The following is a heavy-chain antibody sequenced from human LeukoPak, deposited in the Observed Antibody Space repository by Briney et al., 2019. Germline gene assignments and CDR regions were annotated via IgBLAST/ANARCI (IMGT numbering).Heavy chain of an antibody. V-gene: IGHV3-23*01. CDR2: ISGSGGST. D-gene: IGHD2-21*01. Sequence: GGSLRLSCAASGFTFSSYAMSWVRQAPGKGLEWVSAISGSGGSTYYADSVKGRFTISRDNSKNTLYLQMNSLRAEDTAVYYCAKDLWSYYYYYMDVWGKGTRSPSP. CDR3: AKDLWSYYYYYMDV. CDR1: GFTFSSYA. J-gene: IGHJ6*03.